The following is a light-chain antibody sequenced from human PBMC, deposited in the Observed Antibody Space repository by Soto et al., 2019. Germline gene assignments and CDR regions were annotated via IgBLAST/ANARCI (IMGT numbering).Light chain of an antibody. CDR2: AAY. Sequence: DIQMTQSPSSLSASVGDRVTLTCRASQSISSYLNWYQQKPGKAPNLLIYAAYSLQSGVPSRFSGRGSGTDFTLTISSLQPEDFATYYCQQSYSTPITFGQGTRLEIK. V-gene: IGKV1-39*01. CDR3: QQSYSTPIT. J-gene: IGKJ5*01. CDR1: QSISSY.